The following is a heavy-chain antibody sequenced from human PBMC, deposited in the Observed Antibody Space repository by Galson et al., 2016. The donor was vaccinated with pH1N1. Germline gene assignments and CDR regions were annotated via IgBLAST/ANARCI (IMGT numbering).Heavy chain of an antibody. D-gene: IGHD3-10*01. Sequence: SLRLSCAASGFTFSSSEMNWVRQAPGKGLEWVTYISRSGSNIHYADSVRGRVTTSRDNAKRSLYMQMNSLTAEATAVYYCSRRGESKTLVLDHFDYWGQGTLVTVSS. CDR1: GFTFSSSE. V-gene: IGHV3-48*03. J-gene: IGHJ4*02. CDR3: SRRGESKTLVLDHFDY. CDR2: ISRSGSNI.